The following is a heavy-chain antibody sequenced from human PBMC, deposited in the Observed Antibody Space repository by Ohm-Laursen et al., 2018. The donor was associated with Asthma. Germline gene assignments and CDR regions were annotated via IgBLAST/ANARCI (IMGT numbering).Heavy chain of an antibody. V-gene: IGHV4-31*03. Sequence: SQTLSLTCTVSGGSISSGGYYWSWIRQHPGKGLEWIGYIYYSGSTYYNPSLKSRVTISVDPSKNQFSLKLSSVTAADTAVYYCARDDCTGGVCYGRPYYYYGMDVWGQGTTVTVSS. CDR3: ARDDCTGGVCYGRPYYYYGMDV. CDR2: IYYSGST. J-gene: IGHJ6*02. D-gene: IGHD2-8*02. CDR1: GGSISSGGYY.